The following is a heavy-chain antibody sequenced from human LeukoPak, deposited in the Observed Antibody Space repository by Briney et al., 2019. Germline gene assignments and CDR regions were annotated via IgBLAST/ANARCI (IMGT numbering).Heavy chain of an antibody. CDR2: ISNSSNDI. D-gene: IGHD6-13*01. J-gene: IGHJ4*02. Sequence: PGGSLRLSCAGSGFTFSSYSMNWVRQAPGKGLEWVSFISNSSNDIYYADSVKGRFTISRDNAKNSLYLEMNSLRADDTAVYYCARSIGAAYFDNWGQGTLVTVSS. CDR1: GFTFSSYS. V-gene: IGHV3-21*01. CDR3: ARSIGAAYFDN.